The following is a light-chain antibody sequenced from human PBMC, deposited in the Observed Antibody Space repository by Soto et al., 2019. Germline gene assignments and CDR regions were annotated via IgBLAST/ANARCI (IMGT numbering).Light chain of an antibody. Sequence: QSALTQPPSASGSPGQSVTISCTGASSDVGGYNYVSWYQQHPGKAPKLMISEVNRRPSGVPDRFSGSKSGNTASLTVSGLQAEDEGDYYCSSFAGSDTVVFGSGTKLTVL. V-gene: IGLV2-8*01. CDR1: SSDVGGYNY. CDR2: EVN. J-gene: IGLJ1*01. CDR3: SSFAGSDTVV.